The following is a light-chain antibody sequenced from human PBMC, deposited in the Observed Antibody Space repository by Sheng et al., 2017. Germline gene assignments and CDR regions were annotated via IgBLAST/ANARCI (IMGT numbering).Light chain of an antibody. Sequence: DIQMTQSPSSLSASVGDRVTITCRASHDISDSLAWYQQKTGRAPKLLLCAASKLENGVPSRFSGSGSGTDFTLTISSLQPEDFATYYCQQANSFPWTFGQGTKVEIK. CDR2: AAS. CDR3: QQANSFPWT. V-gene: IGKV1-NL1*01. CDR1: HDISDS. J-gene: IGKJ1*01.